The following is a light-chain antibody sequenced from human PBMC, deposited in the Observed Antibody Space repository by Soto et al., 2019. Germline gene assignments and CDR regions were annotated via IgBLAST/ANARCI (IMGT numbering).Light chain of an antibody. Sequence: EIFMTQSPATLSVSPGEKVILSCRASESVGSTLAWYQQXXXQAPRLLIRGASTRATGVPARFSGSGSGTEFTLTISSLQSEDFAVYYCQQYSTSLTFGGGTTLEIK. CDR1: ESVGST. J-gene: IGKJ4*02. CDR3: QQYSTSLT. CDR2: GAS. V-gene: IGKV3-15*01.